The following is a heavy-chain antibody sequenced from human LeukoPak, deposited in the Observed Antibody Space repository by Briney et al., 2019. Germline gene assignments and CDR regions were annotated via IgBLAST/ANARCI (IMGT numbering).Heavy chain of an antibody. Sequence: SETLSLTCTVSGGSIGSGSYYWSWIRQPAGKGLEWIGRIYTSGSTNYNPSLKSRVTISVDTSKNQFSLKLSSVTAADTAVYYCARVDSLAAAGTYAFDIWGQGTMVTVSS. CDR2: IYTSGST. D-gene: IGHD6-13*01. J-gene: IGHJ3*02. CDR3: ARVDSLAAAGTYAFDI. V-gene: IGHV4-61*02. CDR1: GGSIGSGSYY.